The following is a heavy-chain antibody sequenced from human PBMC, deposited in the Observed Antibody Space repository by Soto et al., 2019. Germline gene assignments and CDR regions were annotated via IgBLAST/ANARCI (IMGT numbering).Heavy chain of an antibody. Sequence: GASVKVSCKACVVTFSSYAISWVRQAPGQGLAWMGGIIPIFGTVNYAQKFQGRVTITADESTSTAYMELSSLRSEETAVYYCAGIRITIFGVVIHHYYYYGMDVWGQGTTVTVSS. CDR1: VVTFSSYA. V-gene: IGHV1-69*13. CDR2: IIPIFGTV. J-gene: IGHJ6*02. CDR3: AGIRITIFGVVIHHYYYYGMDV. D-gene: IGHD3-3*01.